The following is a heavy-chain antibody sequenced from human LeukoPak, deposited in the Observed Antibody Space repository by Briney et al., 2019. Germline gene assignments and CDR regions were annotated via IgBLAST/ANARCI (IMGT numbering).Heavy chain of an antibody. CDR2: ISGSGGST. CDR3: AKYPAMGPHY. Sequence: GGSLRLSCAASGFTFSSYSMNWVRQAPGKGLEWVSAISGSGGSTYYADSVKGRFTISRDNSKNTLYLQMNSLRAEDTAVYYCAKYPAMGPHYWGQGTLVTVSS. D-gene: IGHD5-18*01. CDR1: GFTFSSYS. V-gene: IGHV3-23*01. J-gene: IGHJ4*02.